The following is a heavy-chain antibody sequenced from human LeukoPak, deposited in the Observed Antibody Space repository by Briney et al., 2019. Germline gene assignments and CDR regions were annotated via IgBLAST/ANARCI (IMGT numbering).Heavy chain of an antibody. D-gene: IGHD3-22*01. J-gene: IGHJ5*02. CDR2: INPSGGST. Sequence: ASVKVSCKASGYTFTSYYMHWVRQAPGQGLEWMGIINPSGGSTSYAQKFQGRVTMTRDMSTSTVYMELSSLRSEDTAVYYCAREVFLLGDSIGYPYNWFDPWGEGTLVTVSS. CDR1: GYTFTSYY. V-gene: IGHV1-46*01. CDR3: AREVFLLGDSIGYPYNWFDP.